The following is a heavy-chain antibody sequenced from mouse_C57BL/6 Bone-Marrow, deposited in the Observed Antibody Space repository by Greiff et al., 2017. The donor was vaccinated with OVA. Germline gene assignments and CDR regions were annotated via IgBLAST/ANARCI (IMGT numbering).Heavy chain of an antibody. Sequence: VQRVESGAELARPGASVKLSCKASGYTFTSYGISWVKQRTGQGLEWIGEIYPRSGNTYYNEKFKGKATLTADKSSSTAYMELRSLTSEDSAVYFCARENGYYAWFAYWGQGTLVTVSA. CDR1: GYTFTSYG. V-gene: IGHV1-81*01. CDR3: ARENGYYAWFAY. D-gene: IGHD2-3*01. J-gene: IGHJ3*01. CDR2: IYPRSGNT.